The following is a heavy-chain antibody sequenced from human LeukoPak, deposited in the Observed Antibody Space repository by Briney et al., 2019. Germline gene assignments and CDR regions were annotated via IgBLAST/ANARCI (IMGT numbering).Heavy chain of an antibody. D-gene: IGHD6-19*01. V-gene: IGHV4-59*01. J-gene: IGHJ4*02. CDR3: ARVEKAGYFDY. CDR1: GGSISSYY. CDR2: IYYSGST. Sequence: SETLSLTCTVSGGSISSYYWSWIRQPPGKGLEWTGYIYYSGSTNYNPSLKSRVTISVDTSKNQFSLKLSSVTAADTAVYYCARVEKAGYFDYWGQGTLVTVSS.